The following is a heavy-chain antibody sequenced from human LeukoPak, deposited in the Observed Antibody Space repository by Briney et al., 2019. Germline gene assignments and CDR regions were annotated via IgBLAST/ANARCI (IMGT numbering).Heavy chain of an antibody. D-gene: IGHD6-13*01. Sequence: GGSLTLSCTASGFTFSSYEMNWVRQAPGKGLEWISYISSSGSDTYYADSVKGRFTISRDNAQNSLYLQMNNLRAEDTAVYYCAAGSPWHWGQGTLVTVSS. CDR1: GFTFSSYE. V-gene: IGHV3-48*03. J-gene: IGHJ4*02. CDR3: AAGSPWH. CDR2: ISSSGSDT.